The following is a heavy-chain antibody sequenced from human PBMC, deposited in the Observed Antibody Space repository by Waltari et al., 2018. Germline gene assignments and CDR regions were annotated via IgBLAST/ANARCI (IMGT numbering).Heavy chain of an antibody. CDR1: GYSIRSGYY. CDR2: IYHGGGT. D-gene: IGHD3-3*01. CDR3: ARHGTRITMTSSFEY. V-gene: IGHV4-38-2*01. J-gene: IGHJ4*02. Sequence: QVQLQESGPGLVKPSETLSLTCVVSGYSIRSGYYWGWIRQPPGKGLERIGSIYHGGGTYYNPSLKSRVTISVDTSKNQFSLKLSSVTAADTAVYYCARHGTRITMTSSFEYWGQGTLVTVSS.